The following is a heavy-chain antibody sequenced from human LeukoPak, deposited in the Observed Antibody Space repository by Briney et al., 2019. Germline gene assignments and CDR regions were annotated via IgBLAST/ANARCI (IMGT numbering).Heavy chain of an antibody. Sequence: PSETLSLTCTVSGGSTSSYYWSWIRQPPGKGLEWIGYIYCSGSTNYNPSLKSRVTISVDTSKNQFSLKLSSVTAADTAVYYCARAGTTMVRGGRGMDVWGKGTTVTISS. D-gene: IGHD3-10*01. CDR3: ARAGTTMVRGGRGMDV. CDR2: IYCSGST. CDR1: GGSTSSYY. J-gene: IGHJ6*03. V-gene: IGHV4-59*01.